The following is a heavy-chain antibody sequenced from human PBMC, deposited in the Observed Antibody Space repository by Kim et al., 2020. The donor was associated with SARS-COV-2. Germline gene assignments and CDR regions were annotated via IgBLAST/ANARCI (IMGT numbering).Heavy chain of an antibody. CDR1: GYSFTSYW. D-gene: IGHD2-8*01. J-gene: IGHJ5*02. CDR2: IYPGDSDT. Sequence: GESLKISCKGSGYSFTSYWIGWVRQMPGKGLEWMGIIYPGDSDTRYSPSFQGQVTIPADKSTSTAYRQWSSLKAPDTAMYYCAGQSSPVSPLDPWGQGTLVTVSS. CDR3: AGQSSPVSPLDP. V-gene: IGHV5-51*01.